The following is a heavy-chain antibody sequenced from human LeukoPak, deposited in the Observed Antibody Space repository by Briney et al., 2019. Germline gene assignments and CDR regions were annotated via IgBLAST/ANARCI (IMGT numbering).Heavy chain of an antibody. CDR2: ISYDGSNK. D-gene: IGHD3-22*01. CDR1: GFTFSNYA. CDR3: AKDEDSSGYTVGF. Sequence: PGGSLRLSCAVSGFTFSNYAMQWVRQAPGKGLEWMSVISYDGSNKFFAESVKGRFTISRDNAKNSLYLQMNSLRPEDTALYYCAKDEDSSGYTVGFWGQGTLVTVSS. J-gene: IGHJ4*02. V-gene: IGHV3-30*04.